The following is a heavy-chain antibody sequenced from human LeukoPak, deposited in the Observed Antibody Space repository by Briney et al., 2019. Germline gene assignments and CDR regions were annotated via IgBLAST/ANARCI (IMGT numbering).Heavy chain of an antibody. J-gene: IGHJ4*02. CDR3: ARLKSGYNLSFDS. V-gene: IGHV4-34*01. Sequence: SETPSLTCAVYGGSFSGYYWSWVRQPPGKGLEWIGEINHCGSTNYNPSLKSRVTISVDTSKNQFSLRLSSVTAADTSVYYCARLKSGYNLSFDSWGQGTLVTVSS. CDR2: INHCGST. D-gene: IGHD5-24*01. CDR1: GGSFSGYY.